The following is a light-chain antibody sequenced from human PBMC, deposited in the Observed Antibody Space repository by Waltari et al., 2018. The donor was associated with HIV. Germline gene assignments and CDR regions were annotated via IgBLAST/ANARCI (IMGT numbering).Light chain of an antibody. Sequence: DFVMTQSPLSLPVTHGEPASIPCRSSQSLLHRNGYNYLDWYLQKPGQSPQLLIYLGSNRASGVPDRFSGSGSGTDFTLKISRVEAEDVGVYYCMQALQSPFTFGQGTKLEIK. CDR2: LGS. V-gene: IGKV2-28*01. CDR1: QSLLHRNGYNY. J-gene: IGKJ2*01. CDR3: MQALQSPFT.